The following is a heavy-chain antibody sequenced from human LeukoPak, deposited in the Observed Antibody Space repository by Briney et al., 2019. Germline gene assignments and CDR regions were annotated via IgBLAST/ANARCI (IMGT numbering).Heavy chain of an antibody. CDR3: ARDGYSGYGAYYYGMDV. CDR1: GFTFSNYL. J-gene: IGHJ6*02. D-gene: IGHD5-12*01. Sequence: GGSLRLSCAASGFTFSNYLMSWVRQAPGKGLEWVANILEDGSEKYYVDSVKGRFTISRDNAKNSLFLQMNSLRAEDTAVYYCARDGYSGYGAYYYGMDVWGQGTTVTVSS. CDR2: ILEDGSEK. V-gene: IGHV3-7*03.